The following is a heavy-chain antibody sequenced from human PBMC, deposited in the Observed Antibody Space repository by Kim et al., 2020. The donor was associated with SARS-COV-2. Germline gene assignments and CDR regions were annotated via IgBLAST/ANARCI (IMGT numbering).Heavy chain of an antibody. CDR1: GFTFSSYS. CDR2: ISSSRSTI. J-gene: IGHJ6*02. Sequence: GGSLRLSCAASGFTFSSYSMNWVRQAPGKGLEWVSYISSSRSTIYYADSVKGRFTISRDNAKNSLSLQMNSLRDEDTAVYYCARVGWDPLDYYYYYGMDVWGQGTTVTVSS. D-gene: IGHD1-26*01. V-gene: IGHV3-48*02. CDR3: ARVGWDPLDYYYYYGMDV.